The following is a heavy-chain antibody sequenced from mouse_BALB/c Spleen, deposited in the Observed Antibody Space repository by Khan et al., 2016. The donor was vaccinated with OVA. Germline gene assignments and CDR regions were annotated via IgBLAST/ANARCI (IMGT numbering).Heavy chain of an antibody. Sequence: EVELVESGGGLVKPRGSLKLSCAASGFTFSDYYMYWVRQTPEKRLEWVATISDGGTSTYYPDSVKGRFTISRDNAKNSLYLQMSSLKSDDTAIFFCVRAGYGAFAYWGQGTLVTVSA. V-gene: IGHV5-4*02. CDR1: GFTFSDYY. CDR2: ISDGGTST. J-gene: IGHJ3*01. CDR3: VRAGYGAFAY. D-gene: IGHD1-1*02.